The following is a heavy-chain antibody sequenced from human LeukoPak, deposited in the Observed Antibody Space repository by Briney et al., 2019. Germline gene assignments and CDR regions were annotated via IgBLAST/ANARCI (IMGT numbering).Heavy chain of an antibody. Sequence: ASVKVSCKASGYTFTSYDINWVRQATGQGLEWVGWMNPNSGNTGYAQKFQGRVTMTRNTSISTAYMELSSLRSEDTAVYYCARGGYSYGFNYFDYWGQGTLVTVSS. V-gene: IGHV1-8*01. J-gene: IGHJ4*02. CDR2: MNPNSGNT. D-gene: IGHD5-18*01. CDR1: GYTFTSYD. CDR3: ARGGYSYGFNYFDY.